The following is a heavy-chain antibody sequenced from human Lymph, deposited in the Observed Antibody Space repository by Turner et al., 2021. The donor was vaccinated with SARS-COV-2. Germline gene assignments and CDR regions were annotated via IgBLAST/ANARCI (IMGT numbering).Heavy chain of an antibody. V-gene: IGHV1-69*10. Sequence: QVQLVQSGAEVKKPGSSVKVSCKASAGTFSTYVISWVRQAPGQVREWMGGIIPIPGIANYAQKFQGRVTITADKSTSTAYMELSSLRSEDTAVYHCARRHSGNYDAFDIWGQGTMVTVSS. CDR3: ARRHSGNYDAFDI. D-gene: IGHD1-26*01. CDR1: AGTFSTYV. CDR2: IIPIPGIA. J-gene: IGHJ3*02.